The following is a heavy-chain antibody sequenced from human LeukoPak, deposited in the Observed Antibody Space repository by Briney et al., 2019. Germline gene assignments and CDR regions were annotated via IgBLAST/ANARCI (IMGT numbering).Heavy chain of an antibody. CDR3: ARHGYPGDRYWYFDL. CDR1: GGSISSYY. V-gene: IGHV4-59*01. Sequence: PSETLSLTCTVSGGSISSYYWSLIRQPPGKGLEWIGYIYYSGSTNYNPSLKSRVTISVDTSKNQFSLKLSSVTAADTAVYYCARHGYPGDRYWYFDLWGRGTLVTVSS. J-gene: IGHJ2*01. CDR2: IYYSGST. D-gene: IGHD7-27*01.